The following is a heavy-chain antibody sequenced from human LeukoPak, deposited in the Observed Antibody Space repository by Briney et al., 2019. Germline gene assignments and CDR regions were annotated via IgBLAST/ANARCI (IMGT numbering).Heavy chain of an antibody. CDR1: GDIVSSNSAA. D-gene: IGHD5-12*01. CDR3: ARGESGYVYWGY. Sequence: SQTLPLTCAISGDIVSSNSAAWNWIRQSPSRGLEWQGRTYYRSKWYNDYAVSVKSRITINPDTSKNQFSLQPNSVTPEDTAVYYCARGESGYVYWGYWGQGTLVTVSS. V-gene: IGHV6-1*01. J-gene: IGHJ4*02. CDR2: TYYRSKWYN.